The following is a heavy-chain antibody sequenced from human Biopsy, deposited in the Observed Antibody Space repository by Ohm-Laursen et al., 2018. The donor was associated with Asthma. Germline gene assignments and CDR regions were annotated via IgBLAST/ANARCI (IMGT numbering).Heavy chain of an antibody. CDR1: GGSVSTGSYY. CDR3: ARSAKTIFGVVMGSYYYGMDV. Sequence: GTLSLTCPVSGGSVSTGSYYWSWIRQPPGKGLEWIGEINHRGSTNYNPSLKSRVTISVDTSKNQFSLKLSSVTAADTAVYYCARSAKTIFGVVMGSYYYGMDVWGQGTTVTVSS. CDR2: INHRGST. V-gene: IGHV4-34*01. D-gene: IGHD3-3*01. J-gene: IGHJ6*02.